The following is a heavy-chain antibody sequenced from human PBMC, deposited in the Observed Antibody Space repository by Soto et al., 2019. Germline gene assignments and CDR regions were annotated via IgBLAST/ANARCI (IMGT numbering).Heavy chain of an antibody. Sequence: PGGSLRLSFAASGFTFSNYWMSWVRQAPGKGLEWVSNINKDGSQNYYVDSVKVRFTTSRDNTNNSFYLQMNGLRAEDTAVYYCARDHINGWKFHXWGRGTLVTVSX. V-gene: IGHV3-7*01. CDR3: ARDHINGWKFHX. J-gene: IGHJ4*02. CDR1: GFTFSNYW. CDR2: INKDGSQN. D-gene: IGHD6-19*01.